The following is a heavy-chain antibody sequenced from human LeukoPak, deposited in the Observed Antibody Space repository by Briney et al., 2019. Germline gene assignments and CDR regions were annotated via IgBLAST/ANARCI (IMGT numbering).Heavy chain of an antibody. CDR1: GYTFSSYE. D-gene: IGHD3-10*01. CDR3: VRLFVQEPSGWFDP. J-gene: IGHJ5*02. CDR2: MNPNSGNT. Sequence: ASVKVSCKTSGYTFSSYEINWVRQPPGQGLEWMGWMNPNSGNTAYAQKFQGRVTMTRDVSIRTAYMELSSLRSEDTAVYYCVRLFVQEPSGWFDPWGQGTLVTDS. V-gene: IGHV1-8*01.